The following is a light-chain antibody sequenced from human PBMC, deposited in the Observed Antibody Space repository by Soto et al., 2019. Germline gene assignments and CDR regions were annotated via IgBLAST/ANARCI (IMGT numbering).Light chain of an antibody. Sequence: QSVLTQPPSASGSPGQSVTISCTGTSSDVGGYNYVSWYQQHPGKAPKLMIYEVSKRPSGVPDRFSGSKSGNTASLTVSGPQVGDEAVYYCPSYAGINIWGVFGTGTRVTV. CDR1: SSDVGGYNY. V-gene: IGLV2-8*01. CDR3: PSYAGINIWGV. J-gene: IGLJ1*01. CDR2: EVS.